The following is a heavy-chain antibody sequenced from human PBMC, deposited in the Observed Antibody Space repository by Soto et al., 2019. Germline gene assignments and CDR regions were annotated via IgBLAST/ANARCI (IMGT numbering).Heavy chain of an antibody. D-gene: IGHD4-17*01. V-gene: IGHV3-33*01. CDR3: ARDLSGDYGALDT. CDR2: IWYDGSNK. J-gene: IGHJ3*02. Sequence: QVQLVESGGGVVQPGRSLILSCAPSGFTFSSYGMHWARQAPGKGLEWVEVIWYDGSNKVYADSVKGRFTISRDNSKNTLYLQMNSLRAEDTAVYYCARDLSGDYGALDTWGQGTMVTVSS. CDR1: GFTFSSYG.